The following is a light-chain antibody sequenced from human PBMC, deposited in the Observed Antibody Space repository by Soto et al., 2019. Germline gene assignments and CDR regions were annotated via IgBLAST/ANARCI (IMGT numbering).Light chain of an antibody. Sequence: DIPMTQSPATLSASVGDRVTITCRASQSISSWLAWYQHKPGRAPKLLIYKASTLESGVPSRFSGSGSGTEFTLTISSLQPDDFATYYCQQYDSYPGTFGQGTKVDIK. CDR3: QQYDSYPGT. J-gene: IGKJ1*01. V-gene: IGKV1-5*03. CDR2: KAS. CDR1: QSISSW.